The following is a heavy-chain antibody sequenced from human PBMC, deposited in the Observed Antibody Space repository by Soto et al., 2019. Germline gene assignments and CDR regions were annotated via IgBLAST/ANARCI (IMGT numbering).Heavy chain of an antibody. CDR2: INTYHGNT. CDR3: ARSPGYSASWGYYYYGIKS. Sequence: QVQLVQSGAELKKPGASVKVSCKASGYTFTNYGISWVRQAPGQGLEWMGWINTYHGNTKYAQKLQGRVTMTKDTSTSTAYMELTRLRSADTAVYYCARSPGYSASWGYYYYGIKSGAKGPRSSSP. J-gene: IGHJ6*02. V-gene: IGHV1-18*01. D-gene: IGHD6-13*01. CDR1: GYTFTNYG.